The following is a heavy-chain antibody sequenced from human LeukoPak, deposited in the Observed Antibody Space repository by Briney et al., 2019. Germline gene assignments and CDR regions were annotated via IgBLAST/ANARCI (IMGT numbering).Heavy chain of an antibody. Sequence: ASVKVSCKASGHTFTGYYMHWVRQAPGQGLEWMGWINANSGGTNYAQKFQGRVTMTRDTSISTAYMELSRLRSDDTAVYYCASKWVTYYYNSSYYHYPTDVFDIWGQGTMVTVSS. CDR2: INANSGGT. J-gene: IGHJ3*02. CDR3: ASKWVTYYYNSSYYHYPTDVFDI. V-gene: IGHV1-2*02. D-gene: IGHD3-22*01. CDR1: GHTFTGYY.